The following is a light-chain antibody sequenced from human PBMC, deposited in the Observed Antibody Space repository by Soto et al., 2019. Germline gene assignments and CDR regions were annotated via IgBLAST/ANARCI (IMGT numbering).Light chain of an antibody. Sequence: EIVLTQSPATMCLSPGERATVSCXASQSVSSSYLGWYQQKPGQAPRLLIYDASRRATGIPDRFSGSGSGTDFTLTISRLEPEDFVVYYCQQYGRSPTFGQGTKVDIK. CDR1: QSVSSSY. CDR2: DAS. J-gene: IGKJ1*01. V-gene: IGKV3-20*01. CDR3: QQYGRSPT.